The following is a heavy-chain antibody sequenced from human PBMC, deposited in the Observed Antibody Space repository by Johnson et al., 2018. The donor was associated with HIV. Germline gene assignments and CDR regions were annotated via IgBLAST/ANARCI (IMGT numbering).Heavy chain of an antibody. CDR2: ISYDGSNK. J-gene: IGHJ3*01. CDR1: GFTFSSYA. D-gene: IGHD1-26*01. V-gene: IGHV3-30*04. CDR3: AKGDTVVGAKYAFDF. Sequence: QVQLVESGGGVVQPGRSLRLSCAASGFTFSSYAMHWVRQAPGKGLEWVAVISYDGSNKYYADSVKGRFTISRDNSKNTLYLQMNSLRAEDTAGDYCAKGDTVVGAKYAFDFWGQGTMVTVSS.